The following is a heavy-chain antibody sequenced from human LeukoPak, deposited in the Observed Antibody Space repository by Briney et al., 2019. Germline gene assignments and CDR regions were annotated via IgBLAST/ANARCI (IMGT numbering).Heavy chain of an antibody. Sequence: SGGSLRLSCAASGFTFDDYAMHWVRQAPGKGLEWVSGISWNSGSIGYADSVKGRFTISRDNAKNSLYLQINSLRAEDTALYYCAKDMGYWGQGTLVTVSS. J-gene: IGHJ4*02. D-gene: IGHD3-16*01. CDR3: AKDMGY. V-gene: IGHV3-9*01. CDR2: ISWNSGSI. CDR1: GFTFDDYA.